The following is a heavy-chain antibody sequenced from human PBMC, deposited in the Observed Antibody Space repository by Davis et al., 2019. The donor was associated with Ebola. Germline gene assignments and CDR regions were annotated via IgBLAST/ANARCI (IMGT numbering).Heavy chain of an antibody. V-gene: IGHV3-7*01. CDR1: GVMFSRYW. CDR3: ARDYYENSGDGFDI. D-gene: IGHD3-22*01. J-gene: IGHJ3*02. CDR2: IKEDGSAT. Sequence: PGGSLRLSCAASGVMFSRYWMSWVRQAPGKGLEWVANIKEDGSATNYVDSVKGRFTISRDNAKKSLYLQLNSLRADDTAMYYCARDYYENSGDGFDIWGQGTMVTVSS.